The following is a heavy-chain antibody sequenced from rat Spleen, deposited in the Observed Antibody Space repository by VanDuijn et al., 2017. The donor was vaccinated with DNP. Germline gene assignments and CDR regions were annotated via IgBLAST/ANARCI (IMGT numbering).Heavy chain of an antibody. CDR1: GFSLTNYA. Sequence: QVQLKESGRGLVQPSQTLSLTCTVSGFSLTNYAVAWVRQPPGKGLEWISAMSSVENTYYTSALKSRLSINRDTSKSQVFLKMDSLHTEDTAMYFCARSDYSDDSYYDGYFDYWGQGVMVTVSS. D-gene: IGHD1-12*02. V-gene: IGHV2-6*01. CDR2: MSSVENT. J-gene: IGHJ2*01. CDR3: ARSDYSDDSYYDGYFDY.